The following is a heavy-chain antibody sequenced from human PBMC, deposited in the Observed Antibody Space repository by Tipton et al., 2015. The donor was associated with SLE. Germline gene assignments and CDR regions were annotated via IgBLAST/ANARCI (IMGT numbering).Heavy chain of an antibody. Sequence: TLSLTCTVSNGSITSLYDYWGWVRQPPGKGLEWLGSVFYGGRYYYNASLRSRVTISVDTVKTQVSLKLTSVTAADTAVYYCAREYSGYDYRTFDHWGQGTLVTVSS. CDR3: AREYSGYDYRTFDH. CDR1: NGSITSLYDY. CDR2: VFYGGRY. J-gene: IGHJ4*02. V-gene: IGHV4-39*07. D-gene: IGHD5-12*01.